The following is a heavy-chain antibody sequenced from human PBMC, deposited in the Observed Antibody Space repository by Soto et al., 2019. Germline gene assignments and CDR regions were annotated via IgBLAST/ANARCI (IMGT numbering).Heavy chain of an antibody. J-gene: IGHJ6*02. CDR2: ISSSSSTI. CDR1: GFTFSSYS. CDR3: ARDEQGYGYGPYYYYGMDV. D-gene: IGHD5-18*01. Sequence: EVQLVESGGGLVQPGGSLRLSCAASGFTFSSYSMNWVRQAPGKGLEWVSYISSSSSTIYYADSVKGRFTISRDNAKKSLYLQMNSLRDEDTAVYYCARDEQGYGYGPYYYYGMDVWGQGTTVTVSS. V-gene: IGHV3-48*02.